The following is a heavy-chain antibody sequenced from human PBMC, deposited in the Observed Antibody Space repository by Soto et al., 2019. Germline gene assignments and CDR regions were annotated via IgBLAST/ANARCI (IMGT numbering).Heavy chain of an antibody. V-gene: IGHV1-69*02. CDR2: IIPIIDLA. D-gene: IGHD4-17*01. Sequence: QVQLVQSGAEVKKPGSSVKVSCKASGGTVSSYTFSWVRQAPGQGLEWMGRIIPIIDLASYAQKFQGRVTNTADQSTSTATRKVNSVRSEHTAVDSCASPRNVGVGGYYALGYWGQGTLVAVSS. CDR3: ASPRNVGVGGYYALGY. CDR1: GGTVSSYT. J-gene: IGHJ4*02.